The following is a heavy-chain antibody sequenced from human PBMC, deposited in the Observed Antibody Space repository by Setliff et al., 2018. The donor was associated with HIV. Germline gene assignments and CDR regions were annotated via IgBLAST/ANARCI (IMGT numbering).Heavy chain of an antibody. CDR1: GFIFGHYY. CDR2: ISDGGTEL. Sequence: GESLKISCKASGFIFGHYYMSWVRQSPGKGLEWVSYISDGGTELFYADSVKGRFTISRDNAQNSLYLQMSSLRVEDTAIYYCARPEWLTVEDAFDIWGRGTMVTVSS. V-gene: IGHV3-11*01. CDR3: ARPEWLTVEDAFDI. D-gene: IGHD3-3*01. J-gene: IGHJ3*02.